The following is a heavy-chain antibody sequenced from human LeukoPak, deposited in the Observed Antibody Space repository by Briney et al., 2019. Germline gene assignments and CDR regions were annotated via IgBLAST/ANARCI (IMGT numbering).Heavy chain of an antibody. D-gene: IGHD6-19*01. Sequence: SETLSLTCTVSGGSISSYYWSWIRQPPGKGLEWIGCIYYSGSTNHNPSLKSRVTISVDRSKNQFSLKLSSVTAADTAVYYCARGQNLNIAVAGSFDYWGQGTLVTVSS. J-gene: IGHJ4*02. CDR2: IYYSGST. CDR3: ARGQNLNIAVAGSFDY. V-gene: IGHV4-59*12. CDR1: GGSISSYY.